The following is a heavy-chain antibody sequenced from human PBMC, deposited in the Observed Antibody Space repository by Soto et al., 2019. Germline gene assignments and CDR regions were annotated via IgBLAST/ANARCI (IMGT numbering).Heavy chain of an antibody. Sequence: ASVKVSCKASGYTFTGYYMHWVRQAPGQGLEWMGRINPNSGGTNYAQKFQGWVTMTRDTSISTAYMELSRLRSDDTAVYYCARGMGDYVWGSYRPYYSMDVWGQGTTVTVSS. V-gene: IGHV1-2*04. CDR1: GYTFTGYY. J-gene: IGHJ6*02. D-gene: IGHD3-16*02. CDR3: ARGMGDYVWGSYRPYYSMDV. CDR2: INPNSGGT.